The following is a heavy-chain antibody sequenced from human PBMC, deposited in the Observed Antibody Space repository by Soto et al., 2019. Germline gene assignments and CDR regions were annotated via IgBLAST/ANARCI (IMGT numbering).Heavy chain of an antibody. CDR2: IYYSGST. CDR3: ARSGYSYGPNPLLY. J-gene: IGHJ4*02. CDR1: GGSISSGGYY. V-gene: IGHV4-31*03. D-gene: IGHD5-18*01. Sequence: QVQLQESGPGLVKPSQTLSLTCTVSGGSISSGGYYWSWIRQHPGKGLEWIGYIYYSGSTYYNPSLKIRVTISVDTSKNQFPLKLSSVTAADTAVYYCARSGYSYGPNPLLYWGQGTLVTVSS.